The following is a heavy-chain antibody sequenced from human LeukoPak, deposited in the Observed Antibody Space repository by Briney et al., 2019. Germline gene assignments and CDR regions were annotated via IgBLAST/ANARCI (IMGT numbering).Heavy chain of an antibody. J-gene: IGHJ6*02. CDR1: GYTFTSYA. D-gene: IGHD6-19*01. CDR3: ARDWLESGMDV. Sequence: ASVKVSCKASGYTFTSYAMNWVRQAPGQGLECMGWINTNTGNPTYAQGFTGRFVCSLDTSVSTAYLQISSLKAEDTAVYYCARDWLESGMDVWGQGTTVTVSS. V-gene: IGHV7-4-1*02. CDR2: INTNTGNP.